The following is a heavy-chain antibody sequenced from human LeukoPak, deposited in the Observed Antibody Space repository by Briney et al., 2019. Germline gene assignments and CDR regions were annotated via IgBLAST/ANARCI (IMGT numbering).Heavy chain of an antibody. CDR1: GYMFTGCY. Sequence: ASVKVSCKASGYMFTGCYMHWVRQAPGQGLEWMGWINPNTGTTNYAQKFPGRVTLTRDTSISTAYMEVIRLRSDDTAMYYCARVDEMATFNFDYWGQGTLVTVSA. V-gene: IGHV1-2*02. CDR2: INPNTGTT. D-gene: IGHD5-24*01. CDR3: ARVDEMATFNFDY. J-gene: IGHJ4*02.